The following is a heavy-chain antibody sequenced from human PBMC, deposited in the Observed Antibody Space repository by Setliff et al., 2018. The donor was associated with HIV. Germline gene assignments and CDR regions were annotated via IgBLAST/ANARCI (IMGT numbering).Heavy chain of an antibody. CDR2: IFPGGAT. J-gene: IGHJ4*02. CDR3: AKSSPSIGYITDC. D-gene: IGHD5-12*01. Sequence: SETLSLTCSVSGVSISSYYWSWIRHSPGKGLEWIEIIFPGGATNYNPSLTSRVTISVDTSKNHLFLKLTSVTTADTAVYFCAKSSPSIGYITDCWGQGAPVTVSS. CDR1: GVSISSYY. V-gene: IGHV4-59*01.